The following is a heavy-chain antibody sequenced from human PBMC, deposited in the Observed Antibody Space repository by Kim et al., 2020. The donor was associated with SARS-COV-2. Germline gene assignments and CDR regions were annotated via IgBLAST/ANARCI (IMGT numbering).Heavy chain of an antibody. CDR2: IYYSGST. J-gene: IGHJ5*02. D-gene: IGHD3-3*01. Sequence: SETLSLTCTVSGGSISSSSYYWGWIRQPPGKGLEWIGSIYYSGSTYYNPSLKSRVTISVDTSKNQFSLKLSSVTAADTAVYYCARHVPRVGWYYDFWSGLNWFDPWGQGTLVTVSS. V-gene: IGHV4-39*01. CDR3: ARHVPRVGWYYDFWSGLNWFDP. CDR1: GGSISSSSYY.